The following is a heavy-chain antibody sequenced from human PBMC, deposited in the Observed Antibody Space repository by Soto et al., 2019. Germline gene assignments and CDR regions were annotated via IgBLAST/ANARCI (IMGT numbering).Heavy chain of an antibody. CDR1: GYTFTDHA. CDR3: ATASLMWIPDF. V-gene: IGHV1-3*04. Sequence: QVQLVQSGAEVKKPGASVKVSCKASGYTFTDHAILWVRQAPGRGLEWMGWISTGNGNTKYSQNFQGRVTITRDTSAGTADMELSSLRFEDTAVYYCATASLMWIPDFWGQGTLVTVSS. D-gene: IGHD5-18*01. CDR2: ISTGNGNT. J-gene: IGHJ4*02.